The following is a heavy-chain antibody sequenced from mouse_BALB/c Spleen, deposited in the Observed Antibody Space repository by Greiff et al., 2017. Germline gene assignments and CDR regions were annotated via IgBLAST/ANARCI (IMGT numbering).Heavy chain of an antibody. Sequence: EVKLMESGGDLVKPGGSLKLSCAASGFTFSSYGMSWVRQTPDKRLEWVATISSGGSYTYYPDSVKGRFTISRDNAKNTLYLQMSSLKSEDTAMYYCARHGNWAMDYWGQGTTLTVSS. CDR1: GFTFSSYG. CDR3: ARHGNWAMDY. CDR2: ISSGGSYT. D-gene: IGHD2-1*01. J-gene: IGHJ2*01. V-gene: IGHV5-6*01.